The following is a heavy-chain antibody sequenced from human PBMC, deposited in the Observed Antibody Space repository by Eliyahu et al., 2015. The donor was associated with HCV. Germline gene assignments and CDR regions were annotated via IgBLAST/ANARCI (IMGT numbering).Heavy chain of an antibody. D-gene: IGHD6-6*01. V-gene: IGHV1-69*01. CDR3: ARDAGPFEYSSSSPPS. CDR2: IIPIFGTA. CDR1: GGTFSSYA. Sequence: EVKKPGSSVKVSCKASGGTFSSYAISWVRQAPGQGLEWMGGIIPIFGTANYAQKFQGRVTITADESTSTAYMELSSLRSEDTAVYYCARDAGPFEYSSSSPPSWGQGTLVTVSS. J-gene: IGHJ4*02.